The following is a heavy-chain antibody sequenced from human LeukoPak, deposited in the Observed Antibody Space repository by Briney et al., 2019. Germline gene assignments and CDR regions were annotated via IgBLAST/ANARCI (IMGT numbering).Heavy chain of an antibody. J-gene: IGHJ4*02. D-gene: IGHD2-2*01. CDR3: AYLPYCSITSCYDYYFDY. CDR1: GFTFSSYS. Sequence: GGSLRLSCAASGFTFSSYSMNWVRQAPGKGLEWVSSISGSSSYIYYADSVKGRFTISRDNAKNSLYLQMNSLRAEDTAVYYCAYLPYCSITSCYDYYFDYWGQGTLVTVSS. CDR2: ISGSSSYI. V-gene: IGHV3-21*01.